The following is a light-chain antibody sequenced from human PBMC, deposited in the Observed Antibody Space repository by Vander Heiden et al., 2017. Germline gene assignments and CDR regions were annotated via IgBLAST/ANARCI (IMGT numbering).Light chain of an antibody. V-gene: IGKV3-15*01. J-gene: IGKJ1*01. CDR3: QQYNNCPPWGT. CDR2: GAS. CDR1: QSGSSN. Sequence: EIVMTKSPATLSVSPGERAALSCRASQSGSSNLAWYQQKPAQAPRRLIYGASTRATGIPARFSGSGSGTEFTLAISSLQSEDFAVHYCQQYNNCPPWGTFGQGTKVEIK.